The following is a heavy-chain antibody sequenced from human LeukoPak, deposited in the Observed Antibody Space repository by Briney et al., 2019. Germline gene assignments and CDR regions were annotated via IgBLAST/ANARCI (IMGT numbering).Heavy chain of an antibody. J-gene: IGHJ5*02. CDR3: ARESSGYYLRFWFDP. Sequence: SETLSLTCAVYGGSFSGYYWSWIRQPPGKGLEWIGEINHSGSTNYYPSLKSRVTISVDTSKNQFSLKLSSVTAADTAVYYCARESSGYYLRFWFDPWGQGTLVTVSS. V-gene: IGHV4-34*01. CDR1: GGSFSGYY. D-gene: IGHD3-22*01. CDR2: INHSGST.